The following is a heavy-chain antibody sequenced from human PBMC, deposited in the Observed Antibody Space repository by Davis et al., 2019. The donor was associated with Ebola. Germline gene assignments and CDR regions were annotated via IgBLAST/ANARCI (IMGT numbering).Heavy chain of an antibody. Sequence: SETLSLTCTVSGGSITSGDYSWSWIRQSPGKALEWIGYIHHSGGTYYNPSLKSRLTLSVDTSKNHFSLKLSSVTAADTAVYYCARDALTGLTDSWGQGTLVTVSS. CDR2: IHHSGGT. CDR3: ARDALTGLTDS. CDR1: GGSITSGDYS. J-gene: IGHJ4*02. V-gene: IGHV4-30-4*08. D-gene: IGHD7-27*01.